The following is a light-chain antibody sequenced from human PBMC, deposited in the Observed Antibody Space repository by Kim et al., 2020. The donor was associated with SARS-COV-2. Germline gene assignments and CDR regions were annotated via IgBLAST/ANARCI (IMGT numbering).Light chain of an antibody. J-gene: IGKJ2*01. CDR3: QQSYSAPYT. CDR1: QSISGY. CDR2: AAS. V-gene: IGKV1-39*01. Sequence: SASVGDRVTITCLASQSISGYLNWYQQKPGKAPNLLIYAASNLHDGVPSRFSGSGFGTDFTLTIRSLQPEDLATYYCQQSYSAPYTFGQGTKLEI.